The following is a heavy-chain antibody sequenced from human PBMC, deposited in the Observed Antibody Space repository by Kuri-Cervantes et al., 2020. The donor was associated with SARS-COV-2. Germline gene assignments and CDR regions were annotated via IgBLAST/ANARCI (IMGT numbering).Heavy chain of an antibody. CDR2: IIPIFGTA. Sequence: SVKVSCKASGGTFSSYAISWVRQAPGQGLEWMGGIIPIFGTANYAQKFQGRVTITTDESTSTAYMELSSLRSEDTAVYYCAXGGQPPYYYSXYYMDVWGKGTTVTVSS. J-gene: IGHJ6*03. CDR1: GGTFSSYA. V-gene: IGHV1-69*05. CDR3: AXGGQPPYYYSXYYMDV.